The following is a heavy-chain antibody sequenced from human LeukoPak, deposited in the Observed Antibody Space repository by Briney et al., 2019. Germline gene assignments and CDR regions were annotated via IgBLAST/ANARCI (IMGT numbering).Heavy chain of an antibody. CDR3: AKDLSSWYGYYYGMDV. D-gene: IGHD6-13*01. J-gene: IGHJ6*02. CDR2: ISGSGGST. Sequence: PSETLSLTCTVSGGSIRSSYYYWGWIRQPPGKGLEWVSAISGSGGSTYYADSVKGRFTISRDNSKNTLYLQMNSLRAEDTAVYYCAKDLSSWYGYYYGMDVWGQGTTVTVSS. V-gene: IGHV3-23*01. CDR1: GGSIRSSYYY.